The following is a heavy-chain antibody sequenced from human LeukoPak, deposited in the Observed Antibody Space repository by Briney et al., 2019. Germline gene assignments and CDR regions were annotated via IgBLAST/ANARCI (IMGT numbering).Heavy chain of an antibody. V-gene: IGHV1-69*13. CDR2: IIPIFGTA. J-gene: IGHJ5*02. CDR3: AIPRGDSGSYYNWFDP. D-gene: IGHD1-26*01. CDR1: GGTFSSYA. Sequence: SVKVSCKASGGTFSSYAISWVRQAPGQGLEWMGGIIPIFGTANYAQKFQGRVTITADESTSTAYMELSSLRSEDTAVYYCAIPRGDSGSYYNWFDPWGQGTLVTVSS.